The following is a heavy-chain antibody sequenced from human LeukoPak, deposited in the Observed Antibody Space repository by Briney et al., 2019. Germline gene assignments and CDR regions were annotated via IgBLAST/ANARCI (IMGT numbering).Heavy chain of an antibody. CDR3: ARGPDFWSGYYGY. J-gene: IGHJ4*02. D-gene: IGHD3-3*01. CDR2: IYSTGST. CDR1: GGSISNFY. V-gene: IGHV4-4*07. Sequence: SETLSLTCSVSGGSISNFYWSWIRQPAGKGLEWIGRIYSTGSTNYNPSLESRVTMSVDTSKNQFSLKLSSVTAADTAVYYCARGPDFWSGYYGYWGQGTLVTVSS.